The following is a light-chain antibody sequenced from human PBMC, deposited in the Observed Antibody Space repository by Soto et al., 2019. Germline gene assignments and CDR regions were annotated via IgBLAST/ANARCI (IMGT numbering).Light chain of an antibody. J-gene: IGLJ1*01. V-gene: IGLV2-23*01. Sequence: QSALTQPASVSGSPGQSITISCTGTNSDVGTHNLVSWYQQHPGKAPKLIIYEGTKRPSGVSNRFSGSKSGNTASLTISGLQAEHEVDLYCCSYALFFGTGNRSPS. CDR3: CSYALF. CDR2: EGT. CDR1: NSDVGTHNL.